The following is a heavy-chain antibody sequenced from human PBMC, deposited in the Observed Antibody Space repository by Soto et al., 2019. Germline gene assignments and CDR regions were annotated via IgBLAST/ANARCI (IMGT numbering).Heavy chain of an antibody. V-gene: IGHV3-23*01. J-gene: IGHJ4*02. CDR2: ISGSGGST. CDR1: GFTFSSYA. CDR3: AKDSGLVVVVAATHFDY. Sequence: EVQLLESGGGLVQPGGSLRLSCAASGFTFSSYAMSWVRQAPGKGLEWVSAISGSGGSTYYADSVKGRFTISRDNSKNTLYLQMNSLRAEDTAVYYCAKDSGLVVVVAATHFDYWGQGTLVTVSS. D-gene: IGHD2-15*01.